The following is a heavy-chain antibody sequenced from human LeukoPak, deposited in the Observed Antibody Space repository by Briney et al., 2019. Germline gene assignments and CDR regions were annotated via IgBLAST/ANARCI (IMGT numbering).Heavy chain of an antibody. V-gene: IGHV3-9*01. CDR3: ARVKYYYDSSGPDY. J-gene: IGHJ4*02. D-gene: IGHD3-22*01. CDR2: ISWNSGSI. Sequence: PGGSLRLSCAASGFTFDDYAMHWVRQAPGKGLEWVSGISWNSGSIGYADSVKGRFTISRDNAKNSLYLQMNSLRAEDTAVYYCARVKYYYDSSGPDYWGQGTLVTVSS. CDR1: GFTFDDYA.